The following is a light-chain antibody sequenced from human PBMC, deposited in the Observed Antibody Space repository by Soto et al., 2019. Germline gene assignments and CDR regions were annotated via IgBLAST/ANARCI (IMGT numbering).Light chain of an antibody. J-gene: IGKJ1*01. Sequence: DTVLTQSPGTLSLTSGERATLSCRASQSISGTYVAWYQQKPGQAPRLLIYSASTRATGIPDRFSGSGSGTDFTLTISRLEPEDFAVYYCQHYGTSPSTFGRGTKVEIK. CDR2: SAS. CDR1: QSISGTY. V-gene: IGKV3-20*01. CDR3: QHYGTSPST.